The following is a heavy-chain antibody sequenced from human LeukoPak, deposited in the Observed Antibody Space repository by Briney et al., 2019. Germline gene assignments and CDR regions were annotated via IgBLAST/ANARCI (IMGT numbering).Heavy chain of an antibody. CDR1: GSTFSSYW. CDR2: IKQDGSEK. J-gene: IGHJ6*03. V-gene: IGHV3-7*01. Sequence: GGSLRLSCAASGSTFSSYWMSWVRQAPGKGLEWVANIKQDGSEKYYVDSVKGRFTISRDNAKNSLYLQMNSLRAEDTAVYSCARDFGNDYYYMDVWGKGTTVIVSS. CDR3: ARDFGNDYYYMDV. D-gene: IGHD4-23*01.